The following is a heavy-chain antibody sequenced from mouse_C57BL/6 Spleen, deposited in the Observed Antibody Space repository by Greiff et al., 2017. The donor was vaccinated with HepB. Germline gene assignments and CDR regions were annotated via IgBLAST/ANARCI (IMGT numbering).Heavy chain of an antibody. CDR2: INYDGSST. V-gene: IGHV5-16*01. D-gene: IGHD1-1*01. J-gene: IGHJ2*01. CDR3: ARVYYYGGAFDY. CDR1: GFTFSDYY. Sequence: EVKLMESEGGLVQPGSSMKLSCTASGFTFSDYYMAWVRQVPEKGLEWVANINYDGSSTYYLDSLKSRFIISSDNAKNILYLQMSSLKSEDTATYYCARVYYYGGAFDYWGQGTTLTVSS.